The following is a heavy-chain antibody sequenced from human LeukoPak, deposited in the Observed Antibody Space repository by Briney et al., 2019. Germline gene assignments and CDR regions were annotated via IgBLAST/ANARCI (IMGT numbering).Heavy chain of an antibody. CDR3: ANNYYDNAFDI. J-gene: IGHJ3*02. CDR2: IWYDGSSK. CDR1: GFTFSSYG. V-gene: IGHV3-33*06. Sequence: HPGRSLRLSCAASGFTFSSYGMHWVRQAPGKGLEWVAVIWYDGSSKYYADSVKGRFTISRDNSKNTLYLQMNSLRAEDTAVYYCANNYYDNAFDIWGQGTMVTVSS. D-gene: IGHD3-22*01.